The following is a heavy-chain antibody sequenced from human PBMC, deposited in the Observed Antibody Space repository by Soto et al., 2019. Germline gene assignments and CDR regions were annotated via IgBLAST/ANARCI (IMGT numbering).Heavy chain of an antibody. J-gene: IGHJ3*02. V-gene: IGHV4-34*01. D-gene: IGHD3-3*01. Sequence: SETLSLTCAVYGGSFSGYYWSWIRQPPGKGLEWIGEINHSGSTNYNPSLKSRVTISVDTSKNQLSLKLSSVTAADTAVYYCARVRRGYDFWSGYYHNAFDIWGQGTMVTVSS. CDR1: GGSFSGYY. CDR3: ARVRRGYDFWSGYYHNAFDI. CDR2: INHSGST.